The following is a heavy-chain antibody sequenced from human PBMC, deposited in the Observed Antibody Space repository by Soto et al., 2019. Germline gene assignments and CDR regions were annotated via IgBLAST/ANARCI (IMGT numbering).Heavy chain of an antibody. J-gene: IGHJ5*02. V-gene: IGHV4-59*08. CDR2: IHYSGKT. Sequence: SETLSLTCSVSGDSISTYHWSWIRQPPGKGLEWIGYIHYSGKTDYNSSLKSRVTISVDTSKNQFSLNLSSVTAADSALYYCARASGYCSGGSCPVGWFDPWGQGTLVTVS. CDR1: GDSISTYH. D-gene: IGHD2-15*01. CDR3: ARASGYCSGGSCPVGWFDP.